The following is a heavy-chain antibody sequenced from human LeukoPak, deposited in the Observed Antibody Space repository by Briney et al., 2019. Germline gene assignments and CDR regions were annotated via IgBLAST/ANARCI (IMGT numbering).Heavy chain of an antibody. CDR1: GYTLTELS. V-gene: IGHV1-24*01. D-gene: IGHD6-13*01. Sequence: GASVKVPRKVSGYTLTELSMHWVRQAPGKGLEWMGGFDPEDGETIYAQKFQGRVTMTEDTSTDTAYMELSSLRSEDTAVYYCATSIAAAGFDLPLDYWGQGTLVTVSS. J-gene: IGHJ4*02. CDR3: ATSIAAAGFDLPLDY. CDR2: FDPEDGET.